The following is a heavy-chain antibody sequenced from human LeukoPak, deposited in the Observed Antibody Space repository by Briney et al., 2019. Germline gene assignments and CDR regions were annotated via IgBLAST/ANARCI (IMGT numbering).Heavy chain of an antibody. D-gene: IGHD2-15*01. CDR2: IWYDGSNK. V-gene: IGHV3-33*08. CDR1: GFTFSSYG. Sequence: PGGSLRLSCAASGFTFSSYGMHWVRRAPGKGLEWVAVIWYDGSNKYYADSVKGRFTISRDNSKNTLYLQMNSLRAEDTAVYYCARGSDIVVVVAATPEYYFDYWGQGTLVTVSS. CDR3: ARGSDIVVVVAATPEYYFDY. J-gene: IGHJ4*02.